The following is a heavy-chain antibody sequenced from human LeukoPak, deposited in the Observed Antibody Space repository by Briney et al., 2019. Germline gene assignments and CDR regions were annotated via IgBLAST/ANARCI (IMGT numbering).Heavy chain of an antibody. J-gene: IGHJ4*02. V-gene: IGHV3-7*01. CDR2: IKQDGSEK. CDR3: ARVVITKAIDY. CDR1: GFTFSSYW. D-gene: IGHD3-22*01. Sequence: TGGSLRLSCAASGFTFSSYWMSWVRQAPGKGLEWVANIKQDGSEKDYVDSVRGRFTISRDTAKNSLYLQMNSLRAEDTAVYYCARVVITKAIDYWGQGTLVTVSS.